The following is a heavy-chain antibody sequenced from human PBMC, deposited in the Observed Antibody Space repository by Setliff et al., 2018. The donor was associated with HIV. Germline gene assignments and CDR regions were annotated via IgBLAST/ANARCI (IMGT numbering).Heavy chain of an antibody. Sequence: LSLTCTVSGDPISTYYWSWIRQPPGKGLECLGYIYYSGSTNYSPSLESRVTISIDTSKTQFSLKLTSVTAADTAVYYCARGSDSSTWYRGWFDPWGQGTLVTVSS. CDR2: IYYSGST. J-gene: IGHJ5*02. CDR3: ARGSDSSTWYRGWFDP. CDR1: GDPISTYY. V-gene: IGHV4-59*01. D-gene: IGHD6-13*01.